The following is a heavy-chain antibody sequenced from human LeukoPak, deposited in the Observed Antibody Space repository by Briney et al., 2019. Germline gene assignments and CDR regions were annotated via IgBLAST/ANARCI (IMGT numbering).Heavy chain of an antibody. CDR1: GGSISSSSYY. J-gene: IGHJ6*03. Sequence: PSETLSPTCTVSGGSISSSSYYWGWIRQPPGKGLEWIGSIYYSGRTYYNPSLKSRVTISVDTSKNQFSLKLSSVTAADTAVYYCARHGYYYYMDVWGKGTTVTVSS. V-gene: IGHV4-39*01. CDR2: IYYSGRT. CDR3: ARHGYYYYMDV.